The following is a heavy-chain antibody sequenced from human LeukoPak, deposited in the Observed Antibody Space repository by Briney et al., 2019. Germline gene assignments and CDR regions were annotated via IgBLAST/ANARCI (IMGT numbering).Heavy chain of an antibody. V-gene: IGHV4-59*01. CDR3: ARGVYIAAAQYGY. CDR2: IYCSGTT. J-gene: IGHJ4*02. D-gene: IGHD6-13*01. CDR1: GGSISNYY. Sequence: SETLSLTCTVSGGSISNYYWSWIRQPPGKGLEWIGYIYCSGTTNCNPSLKSRVTISVDTSKNQFSLKLNSVTAADTAVYYCARGVYIAAAQYGYWGQGTLVTVSS.